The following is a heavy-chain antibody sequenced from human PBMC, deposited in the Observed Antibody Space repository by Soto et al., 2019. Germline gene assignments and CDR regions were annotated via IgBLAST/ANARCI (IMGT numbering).Heavy chain of an antibody. D-gene: IGHD3-10*01. CDR3: ARGKYGMDV. CDR2: ISGTSGSI. J-gene: IGHJ6*02. V-gene: IGHV3-9*01. Sequence: GGSLRLSCAASGFTFDGYSMHWVRQAPGKGLEWVSGISGTSGSIDYADSVKGRFITSSDNAKNSLYLQMNSLRAEDTALYYCARGKYGMDVWGQGTPVTVSS. CDR1: GFTFDGYS.